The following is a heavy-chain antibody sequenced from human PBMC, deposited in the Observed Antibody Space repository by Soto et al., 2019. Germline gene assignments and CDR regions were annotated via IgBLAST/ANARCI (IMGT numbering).Heavy chain of an antibody. D-gene: IGHD1-26*01. J-gene: IGHJ4*02. CDR1: GFSLSTSGVG. Sequence: QITLKESGPTLVKPTQTLTLTCTFSGFSLSTSGVGVGWIRQPPGKALEWLALIYWDDDKRYSPSLKSRLTTTKDPSKNQVVPNNTNMEPVDTATYYCAPSHSGSYRGEGFDYWGQGTLVTVSS. V-gene: IGHV2-5*02. CDR3: APSHSGSYRGEGFDY. CDR2: IYWDDDK.